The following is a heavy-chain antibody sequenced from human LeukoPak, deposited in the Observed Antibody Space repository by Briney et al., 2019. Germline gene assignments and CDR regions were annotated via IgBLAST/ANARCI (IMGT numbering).Heavy chain of an antibody. CDR2: IYHSGST. J-gene: IGHJ4*02. D-gene: IGHD6-13*01. CDR3: ASAPIAAAGTIDY. Sequence: SETLSLTCAVSGGSISSSNWWSWVRQPPGKGLECIGEIYHSGSTNYNPSLKSRVTISVDKSKNQFSLKLSSVTAADTAVYYCASAPIAAAGTIDYWGQGTLVTVSS. CDR1: GGSISSSNW. V-gene: IGHV4-4*02.